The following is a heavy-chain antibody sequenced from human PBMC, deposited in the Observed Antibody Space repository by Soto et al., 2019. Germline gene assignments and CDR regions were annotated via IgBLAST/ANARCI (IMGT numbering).Heavy chain of an antibody. CDR1: GFPFSIYS. CDR3: ARSVEGPFDY. J-gene: IGHJ4*02. CDR2: ITSDTNTI. D-gene: IGHD6-19*01. Sequence: EVQLVESGGGLVQPGGSLRLTCVASGFPFSIYSMNWVRQAPGKGLEWSSYITSDTNTIKYADSVKGRFTISRDNAKNLVYLQTNSLRDEDTAVYFCARSVEGPFDYWGQGTVVTVSS. V-gene: IGHV3-48*02.